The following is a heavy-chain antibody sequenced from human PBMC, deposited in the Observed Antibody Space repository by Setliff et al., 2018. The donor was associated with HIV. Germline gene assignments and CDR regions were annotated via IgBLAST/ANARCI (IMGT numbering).Heavy chain of an antibody. D-gene: IGHD3-10*01. CDR2: IYYSGST. CDR3: ARAKSLVRGVNYFDY. V-gene: IGHV4-31*03. CDR1: GASITRGGDF. Sequence: SETLSLTCSVSGASITRGGDFWSWIRQHPGKGLEWIGYIYYSGSTYYNPSLQSRVTISVDTSKNQFSLKLNSVTAADTAVYYCARAKSLVRGVNYFDYWGQGTLVTAPQ. J-gene: IGHJ4*02.